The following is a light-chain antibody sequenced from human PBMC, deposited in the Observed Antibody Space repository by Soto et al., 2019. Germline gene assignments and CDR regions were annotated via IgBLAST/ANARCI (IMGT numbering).Light chain of an antibody. J-gene: IGLJ2*01. V-gene: IGLV1-36*01. CDR2: YDD. Sequence: QPVLTQPPSVSEAPRQRVTISCSGSSSNIGNNAVNWYQQLPGKAPKLLIYYDDLLPSGVSDRFSGSKSGTSASLAISGLQSEDEADYYCAAWDDSLNGPEVFGGGTKLTVL. CDR3: AAWDDSLNGPEV. CDR1: SSNIGNNA.